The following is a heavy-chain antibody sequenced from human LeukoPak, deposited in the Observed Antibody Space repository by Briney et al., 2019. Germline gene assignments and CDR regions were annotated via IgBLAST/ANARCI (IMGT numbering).Heavy chain of an antibody. D-gene: IGHD5-12*01. V-gene: IGHV3-9*01. CDR1: GFTFDDYA. Sequence: PGGSLRLSCAASGFTFDDYAMHWVRQAPGKTLEWVAGINWNSGGIGYADSVKGRFTISRDNAKNSLCLQMNSLRAEDTALYYCAKAVEMVAGYYYTTDVWGQGTTVIVSS. CDR3: AKAVEMVAGYYYTTDV. CDR2: INWNSGGI. J-gene: IGHJ6*02.